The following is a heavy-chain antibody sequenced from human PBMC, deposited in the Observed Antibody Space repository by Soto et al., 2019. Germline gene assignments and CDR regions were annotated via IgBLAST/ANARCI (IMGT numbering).Heavy chain of an antibody. CDR2: TYYRSKSYT. V-gene: IGHV6-1*01. Sequence: PSQTLSRTYAISGDSVSSNSVAWNWIRQSPSRGLEWLGRTYYRSKSYTDYAVSVKSRITINPDTSKNQFSLQLNSVTPEDTAVYYCARSSSDWYFDYWGQGALVTVST. J-gene: IGHJ4*02. CDR3: ARSSSDWYFDY. D-gene: IGHD6-19*01. CDR1: GDSVSSNSVA.